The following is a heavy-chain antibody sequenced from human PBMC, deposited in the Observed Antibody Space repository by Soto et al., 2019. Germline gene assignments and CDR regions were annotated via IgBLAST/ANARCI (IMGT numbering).Heavy chain of an antibody. CDR1: GFSLSNVRMG. CDR3: ARMDSYSTYHWFDP. Sequence: QVTLKESGPVLVKPTETLTLTCTVSGFSLSNVRMGVSWIRQPPGKALECLAHIFSNDEKSYSTSLKSRLTISKDTSKSQVVLTMTTRDPVDTATYYCARMDSYSTYHWFDPWGPGTLVTVSS. V-gene: IGHV2-26*01. D-gene: IGHD6-13*01. CDR2: IFSNDEK. J-gene: IGHJ5*02.